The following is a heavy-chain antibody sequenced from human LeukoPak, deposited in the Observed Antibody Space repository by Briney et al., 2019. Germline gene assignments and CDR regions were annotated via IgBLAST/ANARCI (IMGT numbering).Heavy chain of an antibody. CDR1: GGTFSSYA. D-gene: IGHD5-12*01. CDR2: IVPIFGTA. CDR3: ARAYSGYDSPHYYYYYMDV. V-gene: IGHV1-69*05. J-gene: IGHJ6*03. Sequence: SVKVSCKASGGTFSSYAISWVRQAPGQGLEWMGGIVPIFGTANYAQKFQGRVTITTDESTSTAYMELSSLRSEDTAVYYCARAYSGYDSPHYYYYYMDVWGKGTTVTVSS.